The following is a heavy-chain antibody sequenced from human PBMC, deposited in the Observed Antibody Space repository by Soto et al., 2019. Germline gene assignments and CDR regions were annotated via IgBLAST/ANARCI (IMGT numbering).Heavy chain of an antibody. CDR1: GGSISSCGYY. Sequence: PSETLALTCAVSGGSISSCGYYWRWIRQHPGKGLEWIGYIYYSGSTYYDPSLKSRVTISVDTSKNQFSLKLSSVTAADTAVYCCARDGCTNGVCYTPYFDYWGQGTLVTVSS. J-gene: IGHJ4*02. D-gene: IGHD2-8*01. V-gene: IGHV4-31*11. CDR3: ARDGCTNGVCYTPYFDY. CDR2: IYYSGST.